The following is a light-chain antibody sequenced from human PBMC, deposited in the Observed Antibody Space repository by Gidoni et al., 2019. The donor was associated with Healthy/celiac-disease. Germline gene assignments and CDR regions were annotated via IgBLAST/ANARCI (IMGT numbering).Light chain of an antibody. CDR1: QSISSW. Sequence: DIQMTHSPSSLSASVGGKVTITCRASQSISSWLAWYQQKPGKAPKLLIYKASSLESGVPSRFSGSGSGTEFTLTSSSLQADDFATYYCQQYNSYLYTFGQGTKLEIK. CDR3: QQYNSYLYT. J-gene: IGKJ2*01. CDR2: KAS. V-gene: IGKV1-5*03.